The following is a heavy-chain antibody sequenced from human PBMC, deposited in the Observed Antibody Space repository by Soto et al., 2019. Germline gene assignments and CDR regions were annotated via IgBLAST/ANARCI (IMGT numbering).Heavy chain of an antibody. V-gene: IGHV4-39*07. CDR1: GGSISSSSYY. J-gene: IGHJ5*02. D-gene: IGHD3-10*01. CDR3: AKPPPSTITMVRGVKWFDP. CDR2: IYYSGST. Sequence: SETLSLTCTVSGGSISSSSYYWGWIRQPPGKGLEWIGSIYYSGSTYYNPSLKSRVTISVDTSKNQFSLKLSSVTAADTAVYYCAKPPPSTITMVRGVKWFDPWGQGTLVTVSS.